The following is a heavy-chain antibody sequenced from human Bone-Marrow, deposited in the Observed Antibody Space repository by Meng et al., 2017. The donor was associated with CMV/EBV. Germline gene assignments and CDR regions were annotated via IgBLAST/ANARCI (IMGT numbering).Heavy chain of an antibody. CDR2: ISSSSSTI. Sequence: GGSLRLSCAASGFTFSSYSMNWVRQAPGKGLEWVSYISSSSSTIYYADSVKGRFTISRDNAKNSLYLQMNSLRAEDTAVYYCARYCSSTSCFNDAFDIWGQGTMVTVSS. CDR1: GFTFSSYS. CDR3: ARYCSSTSCFNDAFDI. V-gene: IGHV3-48*04. D-gene: IGHD2-2*01. J-gene: IGHJ3*02.